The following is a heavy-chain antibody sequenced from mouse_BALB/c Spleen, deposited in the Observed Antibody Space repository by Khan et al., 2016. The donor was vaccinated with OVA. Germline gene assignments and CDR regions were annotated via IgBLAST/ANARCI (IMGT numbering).Heavy chain of an antibody. CDR1: GFDFSRYW. CDR2: INPDSSTI. D-gene: IGHD2-2*01. CDR3: ARGLRRYYYAMDY. Sequence: EVQLQESGGGLVQPGGSLKLSCAASGFDFSRYWMSWVRQAPGKGLEWIGEINPDSSTINYTPSLKDKFIISRDNAKNTLHLQMSKVRSEDTALYYCARGLRRYYYAMDYWGQGTSGTVSS. V-gene: IGHV4-1*02. J-gene: IGHJ4*01.